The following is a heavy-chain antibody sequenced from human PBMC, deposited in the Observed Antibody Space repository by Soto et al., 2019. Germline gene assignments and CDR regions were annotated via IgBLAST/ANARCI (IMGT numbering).Heavy chain of an antibody. D-gene: IGHD2-15*01. CDR3: AKTICSGGSCYDFDY. CDR2: IIPIFGTA. V-gene: IGHV1-69*13. CDR1: GGTFSSYA. J-gene: IGHJ4*02. Sequence: SVKVSCKASGGTFSSYAISWVRQAPGQGLEWMGGIIPIFGTANYAQKFQGRVTITADESTSTAYMELSSLRSEDTAVYYCAKTICSGGSCYDFDYWGQGTLVTVSS.